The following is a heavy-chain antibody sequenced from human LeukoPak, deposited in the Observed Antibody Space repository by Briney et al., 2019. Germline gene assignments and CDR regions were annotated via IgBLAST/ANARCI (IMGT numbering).Heavy chain of an antibody. Sequence: GGSLRLSCAASGFTFRNYGMHWVRQAPGKGLEWVAVISYDGSNKYYADSVKGRFTISRDNAKNSLYLQMNSLRAEDTAVYYCARVVRSGSRNFDYWGQGTLVTVSS. CDR2: ISYDGSNK. CDR3: ARVVRSGSRNFDY. J-gene: IGHJ4*02. D-gene: IGHD1-26*01. CDR1: GFTFRNYG. V-gene: IGHV3-30*03.